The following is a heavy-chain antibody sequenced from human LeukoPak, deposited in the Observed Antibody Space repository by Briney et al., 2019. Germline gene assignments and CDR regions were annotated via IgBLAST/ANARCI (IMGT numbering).Heavy chain of an antibody. CDR3: AKGGLSGSLDFDY. J-gene: IGHJ4*02. D-gene: IGHD1-26*01. Sequence: GGSLRLSCAASGFTFSSYGMHWVRQAPGKGLEWVAFIRYDGSNKYYADSVKGRFTISRDNPKNTLYLQMNSLRAEDTAVYYCAKGGLSGSLDFDYWGQGTLVTVSS. V-gene: IGHV3-30*02. CDR1: GFTFSSYG. CDR2: IRYDGSNK.